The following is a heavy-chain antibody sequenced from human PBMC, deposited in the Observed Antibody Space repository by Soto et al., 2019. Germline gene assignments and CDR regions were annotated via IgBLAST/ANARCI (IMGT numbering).Heavy chain of an antibody. D-gene: IGHD6-6*01. CDR2: IYYSGST. J-gene: IGHJ5*02. V-gene: IGHV4-30-4*01. CDR3: ARHPSEGDWFDP. Sequence: SETLSLTCTVSGGSISSGDYYWSWIRQPPGKGLEWIGYIYYSGSTYYNPSLKSRVTISVDKSKNQFSLKLSSVTAADTAVYYCARHPSEGDWFDPWGQGTLVTVSS. CDR1: GGSISSGDYY.